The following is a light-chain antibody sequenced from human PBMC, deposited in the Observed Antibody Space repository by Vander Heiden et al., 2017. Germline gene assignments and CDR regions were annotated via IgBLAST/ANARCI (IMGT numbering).Light chain of an antibody. Sequence: QSALNQPTSVSGSPGQPTTISCTGSSSDVGSDVYGSWHQQHPGKVPSPLSYEVNNRPSGVSNRFSGSKSGNTASLTMSGLQAEDEGDYYCSAYTTSHTIVFGGGTKLTVL. CDR1: SSDVGSDVY. CDR3: SAYTTSHTIV. V-gene: IGLV2-14*01. J-gene: IGLJ2*01. CDR2: EVN.